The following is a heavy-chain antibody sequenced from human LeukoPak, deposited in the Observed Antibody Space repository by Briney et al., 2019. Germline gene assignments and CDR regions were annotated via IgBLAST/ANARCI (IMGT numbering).Heavy chain of an antibody. D-gene: IGHD5-12*01. Sequence: GESLKISCKGSGYTFTSSWIAWVRQMPGKGLEWMGIIYPGDSDTRYSPSFQGQVTTSADKSISTAYLQWSSLKASDTAIYYCATRGSSSAYFDFWGQGTLVTVSS. CDR2: IYPGDSDT. CDR1: GYTFTSSW. CDR3: ATRGSSSAYFDF. V-gene: IGHV5-51*01. J-gene: IGHJ4*02.